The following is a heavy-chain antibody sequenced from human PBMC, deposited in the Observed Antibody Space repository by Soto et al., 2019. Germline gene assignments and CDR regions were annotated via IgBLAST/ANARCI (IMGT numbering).Heavy chain of an antibody. CDR3: ESGPYSCSWYGGMDV. D-gene: IGHD6-13*01. CDR1: GGSISSYY. CDR2: IYYSGST. V-gene: IGHV4-59*01. Sequence: SETLSLTCTVSGGSISSYYWSWIRQPPGKGLEWIGYIYYSGSTNYNPSLKSRVTISVDTSKNQFSLKLSSVTAADTAVYYCESGPYSCSWYGGMDVWGQGTTVTVSS. J-gene: IGHJ6*02.